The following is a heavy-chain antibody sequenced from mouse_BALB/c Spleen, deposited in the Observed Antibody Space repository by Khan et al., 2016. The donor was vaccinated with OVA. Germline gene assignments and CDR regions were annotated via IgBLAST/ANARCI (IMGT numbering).Heavy chain of an antibody. J-gene: IGHJ3*01. D-gene: IGHD2-2*01. V-gene: IGHV1S137*01. Sequence: QVQLQQSGPELVRPGVSVKISCKGSGYTFTDYAMHWVKQSHAKSLEWIGVISTYSGNTNYNQKFKGKATMTGDKSSSKAYMELARLTSEDAAIYYRARPGLRRGAWFDYWGQGTLVTVSA. CDR2: ISTYSGNT. CDR3: ARPGLRRGAWFDY. CDR1: GYTFTDYA.